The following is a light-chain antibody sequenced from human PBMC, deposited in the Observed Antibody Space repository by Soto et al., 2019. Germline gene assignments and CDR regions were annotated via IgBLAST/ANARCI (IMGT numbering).Light chain of an antibody. Sequence: EIVLTQSPGTLSLSPGDRATLSCRASQTIRNNYLAWYQQKPGQAPRLLIYGASSRAAGSPDRFSGSGSGTDFTLTISGLEPEDFAVYFCQQYGDMWTFGQGTKVDIK. V-gene: IGKV3-20*01. CDR2: GAS. J-gene: IGKJ1*01. CDR3: QQYGDMWT. CDR1: QTIRNNY.